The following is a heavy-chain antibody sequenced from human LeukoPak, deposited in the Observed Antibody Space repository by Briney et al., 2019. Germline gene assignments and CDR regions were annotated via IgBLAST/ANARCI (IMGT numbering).Heavy chain of an antibody. CDR3: ARDHYHKIHSVMVTAPDY. Sequence: VASVKVSCKASGYTFTSYGISWVRQAPGQGLEWMGWISAYNGNTNYAQKFQGRVTITADESTSTAYMELSSLRSEDTAVYYCARDHYHKIHSVMVTAPDYWGQGTLVIVSS. CDR1: GYTFTSYG. CDR2: ISAYNGNT. V-gene: IGHV1-18*01. D-gene: IGHD2-21*02. J-gene: IGHJ4*02.